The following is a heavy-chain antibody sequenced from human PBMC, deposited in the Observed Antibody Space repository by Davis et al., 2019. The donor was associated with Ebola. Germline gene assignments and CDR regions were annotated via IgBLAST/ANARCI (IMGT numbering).Heavy chain of an antibody. V-gene: IGHV4-59*01. CDR2: IYYSGST. D-gene: IGHD2-2*01. Sequence: PSETLSLTCTVSGGSISSYYWSWIRQPPGKGLEWIGYIYYSGSTNYNPSLKSRVTISVDTSKNQFSLKLSSVTAADTAVYYCARSSSTSFYYMDVWGKGTTVTVSS. CDR3: ARSSSTSFYYMDV. J-gene: IGHJ6*03. CDR1: GGSISSYY.